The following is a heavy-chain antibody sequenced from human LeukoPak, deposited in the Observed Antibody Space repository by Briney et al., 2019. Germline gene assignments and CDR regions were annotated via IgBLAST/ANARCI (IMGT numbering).Heavy chain of an antibody. J-gene: IGHJ4*02. Sequence: PSETLSLTCTVSGGFISGYYWSWIRLPAGKGLEWIGYIYSSGSTKYNPSLKCRVTMSVDTSKNQVSLKLSSVTAADTAIYYCARSSYSPKFLHYFDHWGQGSLVTVSS. CDR3: ARSSYSPKFLHYFDH. CDR2: IYSSGST. V-gene: IGHV4-4*07. CDR1: GGFISGYY. D-gene: IGHD5-12*01.